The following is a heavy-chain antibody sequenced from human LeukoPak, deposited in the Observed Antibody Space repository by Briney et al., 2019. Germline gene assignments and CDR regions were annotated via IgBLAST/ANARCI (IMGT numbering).Heavy chain of an antibody. J-gene: IGHJ3*02. CDR1: GFTFSSYW. CDR2: INTDGSST. V-gene: IGHV3-74*03. CDR3: AKGGDAFDI. Sequence: GGSLRLSCAASGFTFSSYWMHWVRQAPGKGLVWVSRINTDGSSTKYADSVKGRFTISRDNSKNTLYLQMNSLRAEDTAVYYCAKGGDAFDIWGQGTMVTVSS. D-gene: IGHD3-16*01.